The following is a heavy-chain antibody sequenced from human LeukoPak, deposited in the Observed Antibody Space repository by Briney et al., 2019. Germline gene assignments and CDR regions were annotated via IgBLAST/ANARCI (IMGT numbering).Heavy chain of an antibody. CDR1: GYTFTSYG. CDR3: ARVSVAGTPDRDYFDY. CDR2: ISAYNGNT. J-gene: IGHJ4*02. Sequence: ASVKVSCKASGYTFTSYGISWVRQAPGQGLEWMGWISAYNGNTNYTQKSQGRVTMTRDTSISTAYLELSTLTSDDTAVYFCARVSVAGTPDRDYFDYWGQGTLVTVSS. D-gene: IGHD6-19*01. V-gene: IGHV1-18*01.